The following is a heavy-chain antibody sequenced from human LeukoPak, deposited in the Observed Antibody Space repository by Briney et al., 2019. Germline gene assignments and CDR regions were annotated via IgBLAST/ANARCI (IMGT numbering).Heavy chain of an antibody. Sequence: SGGSLRLSCAASGFTFSSHWMSWVRQAPGKGREWVANIKQDGSEKYYVDSVKGRFTISRDNAKSSLYLQMNSLRAEDTAVYYCARDKVVGATNFDYWGQGTPVTASS. D-gene: IGHD1-26*01. CDR3: ARDKVVGATNFDY. CDR2: IKQDGSEK. CDR1: GFTFSSHW. J-gene: IGHJ4*02. V-gene: IGHV3-7*03.